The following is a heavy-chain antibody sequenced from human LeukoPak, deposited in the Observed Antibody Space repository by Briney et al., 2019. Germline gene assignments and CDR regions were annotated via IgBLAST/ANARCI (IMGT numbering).Heavy chain of an antibody. V-gene: IGHV2-5*02. J-gene: IGHJ4*02. CDR3: AHRRSGYNFNDGDFDY. CDR1: GFSLSTSGVG. Sequence: SGPTLVNPTQTLTLTCTFSGFSLSTSGVGVGWIRQPPGRALEWLALIYRDDDKRHNPFLKSRLTITKDTSKNQVVLTMTNMDPVDTATYYCAHRRSGYNFNDGDFDYWGQGTLVTVSS. CDR2: IYRDDDK. D-gene: IGHD3-22*01.